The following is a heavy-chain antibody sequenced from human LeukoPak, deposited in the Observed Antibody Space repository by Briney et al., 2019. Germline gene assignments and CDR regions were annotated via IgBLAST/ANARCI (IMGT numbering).Heavy chain of an antibody. V-gene: IGHV1-18*04. CDR1: GYTFTSYG. CDR3: ARDLAAAGTSGY. J-gene: IGHJ4*02. CDR2: ISAYNGNT. D-gene: IGHD6-13*01. Sequence: ASVKVSCKASGYTFTSYGISWVRQAPAQGLEWMGWISAYNGNTNYAQKLQGRVTMTTDTSTSTAYMELRSLRSDDTAVYYCARDLAAAGTSGYWGQGTLVTVSS.